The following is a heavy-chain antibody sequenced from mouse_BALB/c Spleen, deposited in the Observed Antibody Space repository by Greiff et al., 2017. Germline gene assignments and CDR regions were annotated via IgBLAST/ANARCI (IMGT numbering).Heavy chain of an antibody. CDR3: TRDYYLDY. V-gene: IGHV6-6*02. J-gene: IGHJ2*01. CDR1: GFTFSNYW. CDR2: IRLKSNNYAT. Sequence: EVKLLESGGGLVQPGGSMKLSCVASGFTFSNYWMNWVRQSPEKGLEWVAEIRLKSNNYATHYAESVKGRFTISRDDSKSSVYLQMNNLRAEDTGIYYCTRDYYLDYWGQGTTLTVSS.